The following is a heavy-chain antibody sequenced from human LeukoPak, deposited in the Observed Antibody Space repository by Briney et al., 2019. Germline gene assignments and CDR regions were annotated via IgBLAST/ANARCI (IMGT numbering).Heavy chain of an antibody. CDR3: ARSTSCPDY. CDR1: GGSFSGYY. J-gene: IGHJ4*02. Sequence: SETLSLTCAVYGGSFSGYYWSWIRQPPGKGLEWIGEINHSGSTNYNPSLKSRVTISVDTSKNQSSLKLSSVTAADTAVYYCARSTSCPDYWGQGTLVTVSS. V-gene: IGHV4-34*01. D-gene: IGHD2-2*01. CDR2: INHSGST.